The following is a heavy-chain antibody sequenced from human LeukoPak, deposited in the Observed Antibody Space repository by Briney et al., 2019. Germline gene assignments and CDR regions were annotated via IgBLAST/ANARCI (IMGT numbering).Heavy chain of an antibody. D-gene: IGHD2/OR15-2a*01. CDR1: GFTFSSYA. V-gene: IGHV3-23*01. Sequence: GESLRLSCAASGFTFSSYAMNWVRQAPGKGLEWVSSISIGGGSTYYADSVKGRFTISRDNSKNTLYLQMNSLTDEDTAVYYCEKDVFVDFSTNSRFDHWGQGTLVTVSS. CDR2: ISIGGGST. CDR3: EKDVFVDFSTNSRFDH. J-gene: IGHJ4*02.